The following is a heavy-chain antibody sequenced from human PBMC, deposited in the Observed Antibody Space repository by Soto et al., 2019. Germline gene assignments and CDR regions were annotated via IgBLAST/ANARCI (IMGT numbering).Heavy chain of an antibody. CDR2: ISYTGSA. D-gene: IGHD4-17*01. CDR1: GGSITDYY. V-gene: IGHV4-59*01. CDR3: ARVNSGDYYYGMDV. J-gene: IGHJ6*02. Sequence: SETLSLTCTVPGGSITDYYWTWIRQPPGKGLEWIGYISYTGSANYNASLKSRLTISVDMSKNQFSLKLSSVAAADTALYYCARVNSGDYYYGMDVWGQGTTVTVSS.